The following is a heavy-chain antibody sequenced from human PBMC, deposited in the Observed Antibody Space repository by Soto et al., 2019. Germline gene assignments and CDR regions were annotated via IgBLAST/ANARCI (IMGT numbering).Heavy chain of an antibody. CDR1: GFTFSSYA. J-gene: IGHJ4*02. CDR3: ARDAGELL. V-gene: IGHV3-30-3*01. D-gene: IGHD1-26*01. Sequence: PRLSCAASGFTFSSYAMHWVRQAPGKGLEWVAVISYDGSNKYYADSVKGRFTISRDNSKNTLYLQMNSLRAEDTAVYYCARDAGELLWGQGPLVTVSS. CDR2: ISYDGSNK.